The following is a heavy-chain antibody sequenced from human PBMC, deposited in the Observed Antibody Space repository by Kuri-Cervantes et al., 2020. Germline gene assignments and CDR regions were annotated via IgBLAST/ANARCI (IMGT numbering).Heavy chain of an antibody. V-gene: IGHV4-34*01. CDR1: GGSFSGYY. CDR3: ARGRVIFGVGRNWSDP. D-gene: IGHD3-3*01. J-gene: IGHJ5*02. CDR2: INRSGST. Sequence: GSLRLSCAVYGGSFSGYYWSWIRQPPGKGLEWIGEINRSGSTNYNPSLKSRVTISVDTSKNQFSLKLSSVTAADTAVYYCARGRVIFGVGRNWSDPWGQGTLVTVSS.